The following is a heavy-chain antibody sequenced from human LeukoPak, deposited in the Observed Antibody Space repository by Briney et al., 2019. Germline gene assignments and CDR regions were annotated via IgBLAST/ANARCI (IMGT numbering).Heavy chain of an antibody. CDR1: GGTFSSYA. D-gene: IGHD5-18*01. CDR3: ARGVRPGYSYGYGFDY. Sequence: GASVKVSCKASGGTFSSYAISWMRQAPGQGLEWMGGIIPIFGTANYAQKFQGRVTITADESTSTAYMELSSLRSEDTAVYYCARGVRPGYSYGYGFDYWGQGTLVTVSS. V-gene: IGHV1-69*13. J-gene: IGHJ4*02. CDR2: IIPIFGTA.